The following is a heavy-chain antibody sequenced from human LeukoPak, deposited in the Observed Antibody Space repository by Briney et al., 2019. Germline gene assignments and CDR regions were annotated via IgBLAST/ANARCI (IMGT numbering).Heavy chain of an antibody. Sequence: GGSLRLSCAASGFTFSTFAMIWVRQPPGKGLEWVSSIFPSGGEIHYADSVRGRFTISGDNSKSTLSLQMNSLRVEDTAIYYCATYRQVLLPFESWGQGTLVTVSS. D-gene: IGHD5-18*01. CDR1: GFTFSTFA. CDR3: ATYRQVLLPFES. V-gene: IGHV3-23*01. CDR2: IFPSGGEI. J-gene: IGHJ4*02.